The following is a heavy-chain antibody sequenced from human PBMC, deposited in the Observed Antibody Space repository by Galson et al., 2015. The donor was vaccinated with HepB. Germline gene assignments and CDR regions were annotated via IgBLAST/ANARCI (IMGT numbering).Heavy chain of an antibody. D-gene: IGHD7-27*01. Sequence: QSGAEVKEPGASVKVSCKASSYAFTSHGLSWVRQAPGQGLEWMGWINTHNGNTDYGQKFEGRVTLTADTSTTTAYMELRSLKSGDTALYFCARDGIHGDFFDYWGQGTLVTVSS. CDR3: ARDGIHGDFFDY. J-gene: IGHJ4*02. V-gene: IGHV1-18*01. CDR2: INTHNGNT. CDR1: SYAFTSHG.